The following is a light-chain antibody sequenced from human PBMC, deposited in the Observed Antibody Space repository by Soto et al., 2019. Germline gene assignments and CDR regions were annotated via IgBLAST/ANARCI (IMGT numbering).Light chain of an antibody. CDR1: DTDVGGYTF. CDR3: CSYAGRYNFVM. CDR2: DVS. J-gene: IGLJ3*02. V-gene: IGLV2-11*01. Sequence: QSALAQPRSVSGSPGQSVTISCTGTDTDVGGYTFVSWYQQHAGKAPRVLIFDVSQRAPGVPDRFSGSKSGNTASLTISGLQPEDEADYHCCSYAGRYNFVMFGGGTKLTVL.